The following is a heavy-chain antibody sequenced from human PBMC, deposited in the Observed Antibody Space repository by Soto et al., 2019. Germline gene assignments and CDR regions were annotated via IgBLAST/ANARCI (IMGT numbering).Heavy chain of an antibody. D-gene: IGHD3-3*01. CDR2: IKEDGSER. CDR1: GFSFGTYW. Sequence: LRLSCAVSGFSFGTYWMSWVRQAPGKGLEWLASIKEDGSERYYLDSVKGRFTISRDNAKDSLSLQMNSLRGEDTAFYYCARDVGPVTIFGEALSGYFDFWGQGTLVTVSS. V-gene: IGHV3-7*03. CDR3: ARDVGPVTIFGEALSGYFDF. J-gene: IGHJ4*02.